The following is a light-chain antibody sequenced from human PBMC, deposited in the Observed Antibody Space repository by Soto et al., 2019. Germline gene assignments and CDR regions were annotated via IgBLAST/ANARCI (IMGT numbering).Light chain of an antibody. Sequence: EMVMTQSPATLSVSPGERATLSCSASQSISSSLAWYQQKPGQVPRLLIYDTYTRATGIPARFSGSGSGTEFTLTITSLQSEDFAVDYCQQYNNWPRTFGQGTKVDIK. V-gene: IGKV3-15*01. CDR2: DTY. CDR3: QQYNNWPRT. CDR1: QSISSS. J-gene: IGKJ1*01.